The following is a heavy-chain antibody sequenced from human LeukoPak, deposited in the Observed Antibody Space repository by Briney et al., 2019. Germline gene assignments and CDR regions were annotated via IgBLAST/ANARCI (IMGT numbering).Heavy chain of an antibody. CDR2: ISGSGDKT. CDR1: EFTFSSYA. Sequence: GGSLRLSCAASEFTFSSYAMSWVRQAPGKGLEWVSAISGSGDKTYYAQSVRGRFTISRDNSQNILYLQMNSLRAEDTAVYYCAKDLNYGFDSWGQGTLVTVSS. V-gene: IGHV3-23*01. J-gene: IGHJ4*02. CDR3: AKDLNYGFDS. D-gene: IGHD3-10*01.